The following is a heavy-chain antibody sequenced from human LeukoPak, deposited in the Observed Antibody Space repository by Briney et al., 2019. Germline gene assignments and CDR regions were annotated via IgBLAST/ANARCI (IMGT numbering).Heavy chain of an antibody. J-gene: IGHJ5*02. CDR1: GDSISGYY. CDR3: ARDRYCTGGTCYSGRFDP. Sequence: SETPSLTCTVSGDSISGYYWTWIRQPPGRGLEWVGYIYDSGSTNYNPSLKSRVTISLETSKNQFSLKLSSVTAADTAVYYCARDRYCTGGTCYSGRFDPWGQGILVTVAS. D-gene: IGHD2-15*01. CDR2: IYDSGST. V-gene: IGHV4-59*01.